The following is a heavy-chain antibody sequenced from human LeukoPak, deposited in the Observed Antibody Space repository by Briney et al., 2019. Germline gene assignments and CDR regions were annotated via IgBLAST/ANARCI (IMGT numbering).Heavy chain of an antibody. J-gene: IGHJ4*02. CDR3: ARHSLCNWNYPTSHYFDY. Sequence: SETLSLTCTVSGGSISSYYWSWIRQPPGKGLEWIGYIYYSGSTNYNPSLKSRVTISVDTSKNQFSLKLSSVTAADTAVYYCARHSLCNWNYPTSHYFDYWGQGTLVTVSS. V-gene: IGHV4-59*08. CDR2: IYYSGST. CDR1: GGSISSYY. D-gene: IGHD1-7*01.